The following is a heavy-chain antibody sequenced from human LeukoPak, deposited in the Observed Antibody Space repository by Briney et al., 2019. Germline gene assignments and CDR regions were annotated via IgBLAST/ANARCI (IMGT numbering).Heavy chain of an antibody. CDR1: GFTFSSYW. V-gene: IGHV3-74*01. CDR3: AREGGARRDY. Sequence: GGSLRLSCAVSGFTFSSYWMHWVRQAPGKGLGWVSRINSDGSRTNYADSVKGRFTISRDNAKKTLYLQMNSLRAEDTAVYYCAREGGARRDYWGQGTLVTVSS. J-gene: IGHJ4*02. CDR2: INSDGSRT. D-gene: IGHD1-26*01.